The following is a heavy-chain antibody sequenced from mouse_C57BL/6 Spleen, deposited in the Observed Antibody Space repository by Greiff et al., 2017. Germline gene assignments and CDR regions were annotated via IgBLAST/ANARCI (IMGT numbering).Heavy chain of an antibody. D-gene: IGHD2-1*01. V-gene: IGHV1-55*01. Sequence: QVQLQQPGAELVKPGASVKMSCKASGYTFTSYWINWVKQRPGQGLEWIGDIYPGSGSTNYNEKCKGKATLTVDTSSSTAYMQLSSLTSEDSAVYYCAREGGNYVIAYWGQGTLVTVSA. CDR1: GYTFTSYW. CDR2: IYPGSGST. J-gene: IGHJ3*01. CDR3: AREGGNYVIAY.